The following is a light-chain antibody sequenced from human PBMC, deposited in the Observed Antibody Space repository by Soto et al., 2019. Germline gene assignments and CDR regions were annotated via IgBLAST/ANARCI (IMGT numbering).Light chain of an antibody. V-gene: IGLV2-14*01. J-gene: IGLJ1*01. CDR3: SSYTSSSTYV. CDR1: KNDVGLYDY. CDR2: GVT. Sequence: QSVLTQPASVSGFPGQPITISCTGTKNDVGLYDYVSWYQQHPGEAPKLMIYGVTNRPSGVSNRFSGSKSGNTASLTISGLQAEDEADYYCSSYTSSSTYVFGTGTKVTVL.